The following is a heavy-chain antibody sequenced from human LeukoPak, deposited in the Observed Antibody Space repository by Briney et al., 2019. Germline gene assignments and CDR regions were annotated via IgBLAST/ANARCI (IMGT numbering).Heavy chain of an antibody. CDR1: GFTFSSYA. Sequence: PGGSLRLSCAASGFTFSSYAMHWVRQAPGKGLEWVAVISYDGSNEYYADSVKGRFTISRDNSKNTLYLQMNSLRAEDTAVYYCARWAVVVPAAPFDYWGQGTLVTVSS. V-gene: IGHV3-30*04. CDR2: ISYDGSNE. D-gene: IGHD2-2*01. CDR3: ARWAVVVPAAPFDY. J-gene: IGHJ4*02.